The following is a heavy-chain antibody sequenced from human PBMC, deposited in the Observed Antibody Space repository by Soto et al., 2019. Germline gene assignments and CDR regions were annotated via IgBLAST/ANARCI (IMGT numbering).Heavy chain of an antibody. Sequence: GGSLRLSCAASGFTFDDYAMHWVRQAPGKGLEWVSGISWNSGSIGYADSVKGRFTISRDNAKNSLYLQMNSLRAEDTALYYCAKDGVRGLVVAAFKYFQHWGQGTLVTVSS. V-gene: IGHV3-9*01. CDR2: ISWNSGSI. J-gene: IGHJ1*01. D-gene: IGHD2-15*01. CDR1: GFTFDDYA. CDR3: AKDGVRGLVVAAFKYFQH.